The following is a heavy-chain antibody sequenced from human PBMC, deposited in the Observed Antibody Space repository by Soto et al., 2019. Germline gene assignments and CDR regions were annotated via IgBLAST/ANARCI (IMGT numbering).Heavy chain of an antibody. V-gene: IGHV3-23*01. Sequence: EVQLLESGGGLVQPGGSLRLSCAASGFTFSSYAMSWVRQAPGKGLEWVSAISGSGGSTYYADSVKGRFTISRDNSKNTLDHQMNSLRAEDPAVYYCAKGMGPDYYYGMDVWGQGTTVTVAS. CDR3: AKGMGPDYYYGMDV. J-gene: IGHJ6*02. CDR1: GFTFSSYA. CDR2: ISGSGGST.